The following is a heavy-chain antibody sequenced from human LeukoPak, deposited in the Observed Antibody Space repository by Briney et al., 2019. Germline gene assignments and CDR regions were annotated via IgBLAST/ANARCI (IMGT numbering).Heavy chain of an antibody. D-gene: IGHD1-26*01. CDR2: ISGFNGNT. CDR1: GYTFTNFG. V-gene: IGHV1-18*01. J-gene: IGHJ3*01. Sequence: ASVKVSCKASGYTFTNFGVSWVRQAPGQGLEWMAWISGFNGNTNYAQKFQGRVTMTTETSTNTAYMELRSLTYDDTAVYFCARQGRRGSYSPDDAFDLWGQGTMVTVSS. CDR3: ARQGRRGSYSPDDAFDL.